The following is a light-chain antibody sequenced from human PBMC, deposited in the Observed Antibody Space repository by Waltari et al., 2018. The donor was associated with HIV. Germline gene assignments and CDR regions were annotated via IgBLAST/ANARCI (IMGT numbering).Light chain of an antibody. J-gene: IGLJ3*02. CDR1: KSNTGAGND. CDR2: ANS. V-gene: IGLV1-40*01. Sequence: QSLLTQPPSVSATPGQRITLSCPGNKSNTGAGNDVYWFRQLPGTAPRLLIFANSSRPSGVPDRISGSKSTASASLAITGFQAEDEGYYYCQSSDIRLHGLWVFGGVTKVTVL. CDR3: QSSDIRLHGLWV.